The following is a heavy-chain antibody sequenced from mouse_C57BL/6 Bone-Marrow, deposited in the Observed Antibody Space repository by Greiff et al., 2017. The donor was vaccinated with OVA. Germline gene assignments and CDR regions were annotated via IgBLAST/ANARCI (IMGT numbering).Heavy chain of an antibody. CDR2: INPSSGYT. V-gene: IGHV1-4*01. J-gene: IGHJ2*01. D-gene: IGHD1-1*01. Sequence: QVQLQQSGAELARPGASVKMSCKASGYTFTSYTMHWVNQRPGQGLEWIGYINPSSGYTKYNQKFKDKATLTADKSSSTAYMQLSSLTSEDSAVYYCASYGSSYEDYFDYWDQGTTLTVSS. CDR1: GYTFTSYT. CDR3: ASYGSSYEDYFDY.